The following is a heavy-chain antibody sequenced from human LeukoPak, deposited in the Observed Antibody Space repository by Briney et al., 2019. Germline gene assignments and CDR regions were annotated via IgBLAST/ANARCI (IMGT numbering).Heavy chain of an antibody. CDR1: GGSISASSDY. CDR3: ARRDYRAWIDP. V-gene: IGHV4-39*01. J-gene: IGHJ5*02. D-gene: IGHD2-21*01. CDR2: VYYTGSI. Sequence: SETLSLTCSVSGGSISASSDYWAWARQPRGKGLEWIASVYYTGSIRYNTSLKSRVTISVDMSENDLLLTVNSVTAADTAFFYCARRDYRAWIDPWGQGILVTVSP.